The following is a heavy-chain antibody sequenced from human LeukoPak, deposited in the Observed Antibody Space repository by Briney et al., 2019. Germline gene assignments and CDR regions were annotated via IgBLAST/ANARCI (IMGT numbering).Heavy chain of an antibody. V-gene: IGHV3-21*01. D-gene: IGHD3-16*02. J-gene: IGHJ4*02. CDR2: ISSSSSYI. CDR1: GFTFSSYS. Sequence: GGSLRLSCAASGFTFSSYSMNWVRQAPGKGLEGVSSISSSSSYIYYADSVKGRFTISRDNAKNSLYLQMNSMRAEDTAVYYCARDRAGGSYRAAADYWGQGTLVTVSS. CDR3: ARDRAGGSYRAAADY.